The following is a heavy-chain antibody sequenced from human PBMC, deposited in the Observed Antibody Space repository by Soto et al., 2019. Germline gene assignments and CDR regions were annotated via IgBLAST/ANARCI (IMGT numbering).Heavy chain of an antibody. V-gene: IGHV3-23*01. CDR3: AKGTYSGYVSWFDP. J-gene: IGHJ5*02. D-gene: IGHD5-12*01. CDR2: ISGSGGST. CDR1: GFAFSTYA. Sequence: EVQVLESGGGLVQPGGSLSLSCAASGFAFSTYAMSWVRQAPGKGLEWVASISGSGGSTYYADSAKGRFTISRDNSQNTVILQMNNLRAEDTAVYHCAKGTYSGYVSWFDPWGQGTLVSVSS.